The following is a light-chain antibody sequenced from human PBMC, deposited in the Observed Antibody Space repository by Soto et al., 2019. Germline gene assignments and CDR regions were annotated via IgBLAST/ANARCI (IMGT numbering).Light chain of an antibody. CDR1: SSNIGDDY. CDR2: DDD. CDR3: GTWDSSLSGGV. V-gene: IGLV1-51*01. J-gene: IGLJ3*02. Sequence: QSVLTQPPSVSSAPGQKVTISCSGSSSNIGDDYVSWYQQFPGKAPRLLIYDDDKRPSGIPDRFSGSKSGTAATLEITGLQTGDEADYYCGTWDSSLSGGVFGGGTKPTVL.